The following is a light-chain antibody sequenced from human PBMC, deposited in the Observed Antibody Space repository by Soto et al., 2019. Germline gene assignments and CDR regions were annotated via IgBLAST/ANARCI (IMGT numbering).Light chain of an antibody. Sequence: SYELTQPPSVSVAPGQTARISCGGNNXGRRSVHWYQQKPGQAPVLVVYDDSDRPSGIPECFSGSNSGNTATLTISRVEAGDEADYYCQVWDSSSDPNYVFGTGTKVTVL. V-gene: IGLV3-21*02. CDR2: DDS. CDR3: QVWDSSSDPNYV. J-gene: IGLJ1*01. CDR1: NXGRRS.